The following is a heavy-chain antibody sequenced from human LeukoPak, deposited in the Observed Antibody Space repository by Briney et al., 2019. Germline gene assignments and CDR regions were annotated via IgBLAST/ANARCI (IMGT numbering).Heavy chain of an antibody. Sequence: SQTLSLTCAISGDSVSSNSAAWNWIRQSPSRGLEWLGRTYYWSKWFNDYAVSVISRITINPDTSKNQFSLQLNSVTPEDTAVYYCAREPYTSSSFYYYMDVWGKGTTVTVSS. D-gene: IGHD6-13*01. CDR2: TYYWSKWFN. V-gene: IGHV6-1*01. CDR3: AREPYTSSSFYYYMDV. J-gene: IGHJ6*03. CDR1: GDSVSSNSAA.